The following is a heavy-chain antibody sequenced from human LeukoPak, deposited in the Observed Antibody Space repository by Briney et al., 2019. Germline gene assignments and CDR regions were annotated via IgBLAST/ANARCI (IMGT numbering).Heavy chain of an antibody. V-gene: IGHV3-48*01. CDR1: GFTFSSYG. CDR3: ARDRVAVAGNWFDP. CDR2: ISSSSSTI. D-gene: IGHD6-19*01. J-gene: IGHJ5*02. Sequence: PGGSLRLSCAASGFTFSSYGMNWVRQAPGKGLEWVSYISSSSSTIYYADSVKGRFTISRDNAKNSLYLQMNSLRAEDTAVYYCARDRVAVAGNWFDPWGQGTLVTVSS.